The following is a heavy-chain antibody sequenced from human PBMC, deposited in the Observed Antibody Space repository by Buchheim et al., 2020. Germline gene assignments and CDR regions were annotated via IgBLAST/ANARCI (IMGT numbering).Heavy chain of an antibody. J-gene: IGHJ6*02. CDR2: IYYSGGT. D-gene: IGHD2-2*01. CDR3: AAADIVVVPAAV. V-gene: IGHV4-31*03. CDR1: GGSISSGGYY. Sequence: QVQLQESGPGLVKPSQTLSLTCTVSGGSISSGGYYWNWIRQPPGKGLEWMGYIYYSGGTYYNPSLRSRVTMSVDTTKNQFSLKLGSVTAADTAVYYCAAADIVVVPAAVWGQGTT.